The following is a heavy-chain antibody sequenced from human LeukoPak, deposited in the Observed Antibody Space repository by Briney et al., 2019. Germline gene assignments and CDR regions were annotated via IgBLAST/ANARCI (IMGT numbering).Heavy chain of an antibody. CDR3: ARSIVVVVAAIDY. V-gene: IGHV1-2*02. J-gene: IGHJ4*02. CDR2: INPNSGGT. CDR1: GYTFTGYY. D-gene: IGHD2-15*01. Sequence: ASVKVSCKASGYTFTGYYMHWVRQAPGQGLEWMGWINPNSGGTNYAQKFQGRVTMTRDTSISTAYMELSRLRSDDTAVYYCARSIVVVVAAIDYWGQGTLVTVSS.